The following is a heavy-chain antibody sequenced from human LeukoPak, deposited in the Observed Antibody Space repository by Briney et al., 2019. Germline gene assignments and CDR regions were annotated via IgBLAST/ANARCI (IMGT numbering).Heavy chain of an antibody. V-gene: IGHV3-30*18. CDR1: GFTFSSYA. CDR3: AKLRRDGDYYYGMDV. Sequence: GGSLRLSCAASGFTFSSYAMSWVRQAPGKGLEWVAVISYDGSNQYYADSVKGRFTISRDNSKNTLYLQMNSLRAEDTAVYYCAKLRRDGDYYYGMDVWGQGTTVTVSS. D-gene: IGHD3-10*01. CDR2: ISYDGSNQ. J-gene: IGHJ6*02.